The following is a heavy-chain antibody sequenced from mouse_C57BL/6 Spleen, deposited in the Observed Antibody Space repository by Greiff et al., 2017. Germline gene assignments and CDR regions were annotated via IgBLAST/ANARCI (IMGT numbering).Heavy chain of an antibody. CDR1: GFTFSSYA. D-gene: IGHD3-3*01. J-gene: IGHJ2*01. CDR2: ISDGGSYT. Sequence: DVKLVESGGGLVKPGGSLKLSCAASGFTFSSYAMSWVRQTPEKRLEWVATISDGGSYTYYPDNVKGRFTISRDNAKNNLYLQMSHLKSEDTAMYYCAREGLGQGLDYWGQGTTLTVSS. CDR3: AREGLGQGLDY. V-gene: IGHV5-4*01.